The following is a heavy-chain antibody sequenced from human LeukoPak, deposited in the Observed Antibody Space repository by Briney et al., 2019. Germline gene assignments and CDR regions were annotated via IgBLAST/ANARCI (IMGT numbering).Heavy chain of an antibody. V-gene: IGHV1-69*02. CDR2: IIPILGIA. J-gene: IGHJ4*02. Sequence: GASVKVSCKASGGTFSSYTISWLRQAPGQGLEWMGRIIPILGIANYAQKFQGRVTITADKSTSTAYMEVSSLRSEDTAVYYCGRPRLSGYYLDYWGQGTLVTVSS. CDR3: GRPRLSGYYLDY. CDR1: GGTFSSYT. D-gene: IGHD3-3*01.